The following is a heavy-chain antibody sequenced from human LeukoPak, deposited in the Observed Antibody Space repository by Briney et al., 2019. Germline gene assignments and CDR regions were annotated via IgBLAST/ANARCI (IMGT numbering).Heavy chain of an antibody. CDR1: GFTFSSYS. CDR3: ARDVKGGNFDY. V-gene: IGHV3-48*04. D-gene: IGHD3-16*01. Sequence: PGGSLRLSCAASGFTFSSYSMNWVRQAPGKGLEWVSYISSSSSTIYYADSVKGRFTISRDNAKNSLYLQMNSLRAEDTAVYYCARDVKGGNFDYWGQGSLVTVSS. CDR2: ISSSSSTI. J-gene: IGHJ4*02.